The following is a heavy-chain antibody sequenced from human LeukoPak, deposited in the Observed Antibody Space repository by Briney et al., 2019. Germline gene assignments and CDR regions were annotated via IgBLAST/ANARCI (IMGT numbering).Heavy chain of an antibody. J-gene: IGHJ4*02. CDR2: ISSSGSTI. CDR3: AKAQYFCSSTSCYASPFDY. Sequence: GGSLRLSCAASGFTFSDYYMSWIRQAPGKGLEWVSYISSSGSTIYYADSVKGRFTISRDNSKNTLYLQMNSLRAEDTSVYYCAKAQYFCSSTSCYASPFDYWGQGTLVTVSS. D-gene: IGHD2-2*01. V-gene: IGHV3-11*04. CDR1: GFTFSDYY.